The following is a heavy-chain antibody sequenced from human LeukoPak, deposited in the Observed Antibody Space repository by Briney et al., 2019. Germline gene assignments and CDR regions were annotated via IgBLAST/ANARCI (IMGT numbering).Heavy chain of an antibody. J-gene: IGHJ6*02. Sequence: ASVKVSCKASGYTFTSYYMHWVRQPPAQGLEWMGIINPSGGSTSYAQKVQGRVTMTRDTSISTAYMELSRLRSDDTAVYYCARVVYYYYYGMDVWGQGTTVTVSS. V-gene: IGHV1-46*01. CDR2: INPSGGST. CDR1: GYTFTSYY. CDR3: ARVVYYYYYGMDV.